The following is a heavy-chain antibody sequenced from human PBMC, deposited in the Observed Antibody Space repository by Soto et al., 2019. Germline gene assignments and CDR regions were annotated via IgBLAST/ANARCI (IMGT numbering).Heavy chain of an antibody. V-gene: IGHV3-74*01. CDR1: GLPFGDNW. CDR3: ARGGALASGMDV. J-gene: IGHJ6*02. Sequence: GGSLRLSCAASGLPFGDNWMHWVRQAPGKGLVWVSRISNDGSSTSYADSVRGRFTISRDNAKNTLYLQMNSLRAEDTAVYYCARGGALASGMDVWGQGTTVTVSS. CDR2: ISNDGSST.